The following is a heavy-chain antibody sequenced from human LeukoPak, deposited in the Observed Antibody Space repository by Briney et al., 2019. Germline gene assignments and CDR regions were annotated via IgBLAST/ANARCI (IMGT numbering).Heavy chain of an antibody. CDR3: AREWLASDI. Sequence: ASVKVSCKASGYTFTGYYIHWVRQAPGQGLEWMGWINPNSGGTNYAQKFQGWVTLTRDTSISTAYMELSRLRSDDTAVYYCAREWLASDIWGQGTMVTVSS. CDR2: INPNSGGT. J-gene: IGHJ3*02. D-gene: IGHD6-19*01. V-gene: IGHV1-2*04. CDR1: GYTFTGYY.